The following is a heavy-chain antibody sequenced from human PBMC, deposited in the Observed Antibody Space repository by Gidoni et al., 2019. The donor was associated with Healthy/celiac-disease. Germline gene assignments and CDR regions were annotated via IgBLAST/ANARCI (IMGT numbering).Heavy chain of an antibody. Sequence: QMQLVQSGPEVKKPGTSVKVSCKASGFTFTSSAVQWVRQARGQRLEWIGWIVVGSGNTNYAQKFQERVTITRDMSTSTAYMELSSLRSEDTAVYYCAAGPPREKGSSSNLFFDYWGQGTLVTVSS. CDR2: IVVGSGNT. D-gene: IGHD6-6*01. CDR1: GFTFTSSA. CDR3: AAGPPREKGSSSNLFFDY. J-gene: IGHJ4*02. V-gene: IGHV1-58*01.